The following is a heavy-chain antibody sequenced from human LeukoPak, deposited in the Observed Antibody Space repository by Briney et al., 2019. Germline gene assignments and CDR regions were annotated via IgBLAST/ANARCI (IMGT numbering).Heavy chain of an antibody. CDR3: AKDQKWGPADYYFDS. D-gene: IGHD2-2*01. CDR2: ISSDGKDK. J-gene: IGHJ4*02. CDR1: IYTLHLYP. Sequence: GGSLRLSCAAWIYTLHLYPTHCAPEAPREGREGVRYISSDGKDKKYADSVKGRFAISRDNSKDTLDLQMNSLRAEDTAVYYCAKDQKWGPADYYFDSWGQGTLVTVSS. V-gene: IGHV3-30*09.